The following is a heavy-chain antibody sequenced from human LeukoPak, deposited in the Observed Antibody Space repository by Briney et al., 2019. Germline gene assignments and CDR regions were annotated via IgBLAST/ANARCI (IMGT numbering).Heavy chain of an antibody. Sequence: GGSLRLSCAASGFSFSTYAMSWVRQAPGKGLEWVSAISGSGGTTWYADSVKGRFTISRDNSKNTLFLQMNSLRADDTAVYYCTKEGRHNWGQGTLVTVSS. CDR2: ISGSGGTT. J-gene: IGHJ4*02. CDR1: GFSFSTYA. CDR3: TKEGRHN. D-gene: IGHD2-21*01. V-gene: IGHV3-23*01.